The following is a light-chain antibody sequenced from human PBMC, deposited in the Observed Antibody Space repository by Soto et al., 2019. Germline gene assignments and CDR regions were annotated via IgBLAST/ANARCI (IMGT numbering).Light chain of an antibody. CDR2: DVN. CDR3: CSYAGTYTHYV. Sequence: QSALTQPRSVSGSPGQSVTISCTGTSSDVGGYNFVSWYQQHPGKAPKLMIYDVNKWPSGVPGRFSGSKSGNTASLTISGLQAEDEADYYCCSYAGTYTHYVFGTGTKLTVL. CDR1: SSDVGGYNF. J-gene: IGLJ1*01. V-gene: IGLV2-11*01.